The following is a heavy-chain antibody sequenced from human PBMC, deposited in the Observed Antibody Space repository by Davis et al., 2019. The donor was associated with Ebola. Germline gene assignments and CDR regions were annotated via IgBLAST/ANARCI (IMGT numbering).Heavy chain of an antibody. CDR1: GFSFGSYG. CDR2: ISYDGSNK. Sequence: PGGSLRLSCAASGFSFGSYGMHWVRQAPGKGLEWVAFISYDGSNKYYADSVKGRLTISRDNSKNTLFLQMDSLRPVETAVYYCARGGYYRTGHYFAYWGQGTLVTVSS. D-gene: IGHD3-3*01. CDR3: ARGGYYRTGHYFAY. V-gene: IGHV3-30*03. J-gene: IGHJ4*02.